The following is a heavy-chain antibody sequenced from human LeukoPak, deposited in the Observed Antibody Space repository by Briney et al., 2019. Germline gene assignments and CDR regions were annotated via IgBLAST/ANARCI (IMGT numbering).Heavy chain of an antibody. CDR1: GFTFSSYA. Sequence: GGSLRLSCAASGFTFSSYAMHWVRQAPGKGLEWVAVISYDGSNKYYADSVKGRFTISRDNSKNTLYLQMNSLRAEDTAVYYCARDPSGPVDYWGQRTLVTVSS. D-gene: IGHD2-15*01. V-gene: IGHV3-30-3*01. J-gene: IGHJ4*02. CDR2: ISYDGSNK. CDR3: ARDPSGPVDY.